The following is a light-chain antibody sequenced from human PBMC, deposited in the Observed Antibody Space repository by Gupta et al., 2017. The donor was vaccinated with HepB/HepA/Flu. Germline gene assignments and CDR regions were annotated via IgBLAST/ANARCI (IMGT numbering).Light chain of an antibody. J-gene: IGKJ4*01. CDR1: QSVSNY. CDR2: DAS. CDR3: QESSSGLT. V-gene: IGKV3-11*01. Sequence: LVFTQSPSTLSLSPGERATLSCRAHQSVSNYLAWYQQKPGQAHRLLIYDASNRSTGIPARFSGSGCRTDFTLTINSLEPEDFAFYYCQESSSGLTFGGGTKVEIK.